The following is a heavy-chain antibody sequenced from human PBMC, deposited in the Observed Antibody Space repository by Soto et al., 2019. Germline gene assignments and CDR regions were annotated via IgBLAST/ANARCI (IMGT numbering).Heavy chain of an antibody. CDR1: GYTFTSYY. Sequence: QVQLVQSGAEVKKPGASVKVSCKASGYTFTSYYMHWVRQAPGQGLEWMGIINPSGGSTSYAQKFQGRVTMTRETSTSKVYMELSSLRSEDTAVYYCARDLVGGSPRRGYYYYYYGMDVWGQGTTVTVSS. D-gene: IGHD2-2*01. J-gene: IGHJ6*02. CDR3: ARDLVGGSPRRGYYYYYYGMDV. CDR2: INPSGGST. V-gene: IGHV1-46*01.